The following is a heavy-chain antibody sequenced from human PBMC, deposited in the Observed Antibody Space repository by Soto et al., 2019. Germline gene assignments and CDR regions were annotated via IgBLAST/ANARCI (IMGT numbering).Heavy chain of an antibody. CDR3: AREDDYGDYARVFDY. CDR2: IYYSGST. J-gene: IGHJ4*02. V-gene: IGHV4-31*03. CDR1: GGSISSGGYY. Sequence: SETLSLTCTVSGGSISSGGYYWSWIRQHPGKGLEWIGYIYYSGSTYYNPSLKSRVTISVDTSKNQFSLKLSSVTAADTAVYYCAREDDYGDYARVFDYWGQGTLVTVSS. D-gene: IGHD4-17*01.